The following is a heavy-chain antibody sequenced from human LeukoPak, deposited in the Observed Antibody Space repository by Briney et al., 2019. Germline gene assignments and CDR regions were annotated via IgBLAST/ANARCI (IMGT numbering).Heavy chain of an antibody. V-gene: IGHV3-23*01. CDR2: ISGSGSST. CDR3: TKGDYDILTALDY. CDR1: GFTFSNYG. J-gene: IGHJ4*02. D-gene: IGHD3-9*01. Sequence: GGSLRLSCAASGFTFSNYGMHWVRQAPGKGLEWVSGISGSGSSTYYADSVKGRFTISRDNSKNTLYLQMNTLRPEDTAVYYCTKGDYDILTALDYWGQGTLVTVSS.